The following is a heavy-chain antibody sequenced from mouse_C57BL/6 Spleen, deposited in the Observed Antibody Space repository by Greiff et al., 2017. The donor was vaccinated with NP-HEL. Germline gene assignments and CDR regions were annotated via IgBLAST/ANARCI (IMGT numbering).Heavy chain of an antibody. CDR1: GYAFSSYW. J-gene: IGHJ1*03. D-gene: IGHD2-1*01. CDR2: IYPGDGDT. CDR3: ARWGGNGNWYFDV. V-gene: IGHV1-80*01. Sequence: VQLQQSGAELVKPGASVKISCKASGYAFSSYWMNWVKQRPGKGLEWIGQIYPGDGDTNYNGKFKGKATLTADKSSSTAYMQLSSLTSEDSAVYFCARWGGNGNWYFDVWGTGTTVTVSS.